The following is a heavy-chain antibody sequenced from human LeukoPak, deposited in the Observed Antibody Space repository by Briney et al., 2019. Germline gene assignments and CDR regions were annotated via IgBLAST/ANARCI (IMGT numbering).Heavy chain of an antibody. CDR3: ARDHHIVATIFGNGAFDI. V-gene: IGHV3-48*04. CDR1: GFKFGSYS. CDR2: IGSGSRTI. D-gene: IGHD5-12*01. J-gene: IGHJ3*02. Sequence: GGSLRLSCAASGFKFGSYSMNWVRQPPGKGLEWVAYIGSGSRTIYYADSVKGRFTMSRDNAKNSSYLQMNGLRADDTAVYYCARDHHIVATIFGNGAFDIWGQGTMVTVSS.